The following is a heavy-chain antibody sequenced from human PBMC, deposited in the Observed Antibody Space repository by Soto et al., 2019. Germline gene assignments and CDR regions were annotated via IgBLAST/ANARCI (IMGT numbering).Heavy chain of an antibody. CDR3: AKDSSSWD. J-gene: IGHJ4*02. D-gene: IGHD6-13*01. Sequence: QVQLVESGGGVVQPGRSLRLSCAASGFTFSSYGMHWVRQAPGKGLEWVAVISYDGSNKYYADSVKGRFTISRDNSKSTLYLQMNSLRAEDTAVYYCAKDSSSWDWGQGTLVTVSS. CDR1: GFTFSSYG. CDR2: ISYDGSNK. V-gene: IGHV3-30*18.